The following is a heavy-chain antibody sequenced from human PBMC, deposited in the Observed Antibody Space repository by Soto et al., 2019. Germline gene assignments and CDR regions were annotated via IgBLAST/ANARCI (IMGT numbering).Heavy chain of an antibody. CDR1: GYTFTSYY. D-gene: IGHD6-13*01. Sequence: QVQLVQSGAEVKKPGASVKVSCKASGYTFTSYYMHWVRQAPGQGLEWMGISNPSGGSTRYAQKFQGRVTMTRDTSTSTVYMEVSSLRSEDTAVYYCARPNSSGWYYQGHDAFDIWGQGTMVTVSS. J-gene: IGHJ3*02. CDR3: ARPNSSGWYYQGHDAFDI. CDR2: SNPSGGST. V-gene: IGHV1-46*03.